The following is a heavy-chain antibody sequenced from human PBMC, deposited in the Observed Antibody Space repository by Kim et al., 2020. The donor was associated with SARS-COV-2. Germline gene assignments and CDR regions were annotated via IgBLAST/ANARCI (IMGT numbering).Heavy chain of an antibody. CDR2: IYYSGST. Sequence: SETLSPTCTVSGGSISSYYWSWIRQPPGKGLEWIGYIYYSGSTNYNPSLKSRVTISVDTSKNQFSLKLSSVTAADTAVYYCASLQYSSGWYCFDYWGQGTLVTVSS. CDR3: ASLQYSSGWYCFDY. V-gene: IGHV4-59*13. J-gene: IGHJ4*02. D-gene: IGHD6-19*01. CDR1: GGSISSYY.